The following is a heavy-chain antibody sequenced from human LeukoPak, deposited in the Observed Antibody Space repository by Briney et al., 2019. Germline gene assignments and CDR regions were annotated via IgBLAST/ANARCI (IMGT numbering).Heavy chain of an antibody. CDR1: EFTLSTYS. V-gene: IGHV3-21*04. CDR3: ATGSQPGTTFDY. CDR2: ISGSSHYI. D-gene: IGHD1-14*01. J-gene: IGHJ4*02. Sequence: GGSLRLSCEASEFTLSTYSMNWVRQAPGKGLEWVSSISGSSHYIYYADSVRGRFTISRDNSKNSLYLQMNSLRLEDTALYYCATGSQPGTTFDYWGQGTLVTASS.